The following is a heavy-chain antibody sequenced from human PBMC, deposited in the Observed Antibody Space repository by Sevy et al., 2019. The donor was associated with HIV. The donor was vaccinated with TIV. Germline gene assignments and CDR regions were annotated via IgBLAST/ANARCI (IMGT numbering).Heavy chain of an antibody. D-gene: IGHD6-6*01. CDR1: GGSISSYY. CDR3: ARGHSSSSGWFDP. CDR2: IYYSGST. Sequence: SETLSLTCTVSGGSISSYYWSWIRQPPGKGLEWIGYIYYSGSTNYNPSLKSRVTISVDTSKNQFSLKRSSVTAAGTAVYYCARGHSSSSGWFDPWGQGTLVTVSS. J-gene: IGHJ5*02. V-gene: IGHV4-59*01.